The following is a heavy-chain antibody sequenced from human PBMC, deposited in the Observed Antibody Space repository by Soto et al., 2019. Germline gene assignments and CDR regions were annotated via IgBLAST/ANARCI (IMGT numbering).Heavy chain of an antibody. D-gene: IGHD1-26*01. Sequence: EVQVVESGGGLVQPGKSLGLSCAASGFLFMNAWMNWVRQAPGKGLEWVGRIKSETGGGTTDYAAPVKGRFTIARDDSKNMLYLQMNSLKTEDTAVYYCTTTYTGGSFYTWGQGTLVTVSS. CDR2: IKSETGGGTT. CDR3: TTTYTGGSFYT. V-gene: IGHV3-15*07. J-gene: IGHJ5*02. CDR1: GFLFMNAW.